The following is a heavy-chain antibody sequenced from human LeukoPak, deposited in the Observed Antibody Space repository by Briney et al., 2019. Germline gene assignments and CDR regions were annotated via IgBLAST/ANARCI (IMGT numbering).Heavy chain of an antibody. D-gene: IGHD2-21*02. V-gene: IGHV1-69*05. Sequence: GSSVKVSCTASGGTFSSYAISWVRQAPGQGLEWMGGIIPIFGTANYAQKFQGRVTITTDESTSTAYMELSSLRSADTAVYYCARGLRVTKAAPAFDPWGQGTLVTVSS. J-gene: IGHJ5*02. CDR1: GGTFSSYA. CDR3: ARGLRVTKAAPAFDP. CDR2: IIPIFGTA.